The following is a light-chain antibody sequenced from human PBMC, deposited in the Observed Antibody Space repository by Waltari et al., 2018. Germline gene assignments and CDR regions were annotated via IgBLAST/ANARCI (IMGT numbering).Light chain of an antibody. Sequence: CRARQRGSSINLAWYQQSPGQAASPLIYGASNRATGIPDRFSGSGSGTEFALTIDRLEPEDFAVYYCQHYGSSRWTFGQGTKVEIK. CDR2: GAS. CDR1: QRGSSIN. V-gene: IGKV3-20*01. CDR3: QHYGSSRWT. J-gene: IGKJ1*01.